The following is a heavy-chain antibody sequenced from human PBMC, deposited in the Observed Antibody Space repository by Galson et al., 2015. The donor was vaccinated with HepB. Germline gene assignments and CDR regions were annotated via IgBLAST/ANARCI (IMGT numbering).Heavy chain of an antibody. CDR2: ISTSSSFT. CDR1: GFTFSDYY. Sequence: SLRLSCAASGFTFSDYYMSWIRQAPGEGLEWVSYISTSSSFTNYADSVKGRFTISRDNAENSLYLQMNSLRAEDTAVYYCAREDWGVHPYDYWGQGILVTVSS. CDR3: AREDWGVHPYDY. D-gene: IGHD3/OR15-3a*01. J-gene: IGHJ4*02. V-gene: IGHV3-11*06.